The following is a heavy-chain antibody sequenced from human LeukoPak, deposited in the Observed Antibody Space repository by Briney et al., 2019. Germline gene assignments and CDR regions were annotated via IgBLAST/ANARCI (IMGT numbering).Heavy chain of an antibody. CDR2: ISSSSSYI. D-gene: IGHD2-2*01. J-gene: IGHJ3*02. V-gene: IGHV3-21*01. CDR1: GFTFSSYS. CDR3: ARDCSSTSCRDAFDI. Sequence: GGSLRLSCAASGFTFSSYSMNWVRQAPGKGLEWVSSISSSSSYIYDADSVKGRFTISRDNAKNSLYLQMNSLRAEDTAVYYCARDCSSTSCRDAFDIWGQGTMVTVSS.